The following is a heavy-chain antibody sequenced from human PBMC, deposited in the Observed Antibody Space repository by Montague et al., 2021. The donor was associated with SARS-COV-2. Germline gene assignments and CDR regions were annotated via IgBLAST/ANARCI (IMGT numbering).Heavy chain of an antibody. Sequence: SETLSLTCGVSGASVTSTNWWSWGRQPTGKGLEWIGEIYHTGNNYYSPSLKRRAYISLTKSKNQLSLRLNSVTAADTAEYYCASPKAGNGSYRPFDYWGQGILVTVSS. J-gene: IGHJ4*02. V-gene: IGHV4-4*02. D-gene: IGHD3-22*01. CDR1: GASVTSTNW. CDR2: IYHTGNN. CDR3: ASPKAGNGSYRPFDY.